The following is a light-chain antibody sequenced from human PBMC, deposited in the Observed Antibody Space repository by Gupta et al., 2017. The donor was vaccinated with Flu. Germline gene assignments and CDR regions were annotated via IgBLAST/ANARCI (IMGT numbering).Light chain of an antibody. CDR1: DSVSGRY. CDR2: AAP. CDR3: QEEDNSPTT. V-gene: IGKV3-20*01. J-gene: IGKJ4*01. Sequence: EFLLTQPPGTLSLSPGESATLSCKASDSVSGRYLAWYQQKPGQAPRLVIYAAPSRATDIPDRFGGSGSETDFTLTISRLEPADSAVYYCQEEDNSPTTFGGGTKVEI.